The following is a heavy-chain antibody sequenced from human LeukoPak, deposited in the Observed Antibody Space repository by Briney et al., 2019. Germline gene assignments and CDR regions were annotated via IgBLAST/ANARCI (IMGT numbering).Heavy chain of an antibody. J-gene: IGHJ4*02. CDR2: IKQDGSER. CDR3: ARDCSGNTCYRAGY. V-gene: IGHV3-7*01. CDR1: GFTFNNYL. Sequence: GGSLRLSCAASGFTFNNYLMSWVRQAPGKGLEWVANIKQDGSERYYVDSVKGRFTISRDNAKNSLYLQMNSLRSEDTAVYYCARDCSGNTCYRAGYWGQGTLVTVSS. D-gene: IGHD2-2*01.